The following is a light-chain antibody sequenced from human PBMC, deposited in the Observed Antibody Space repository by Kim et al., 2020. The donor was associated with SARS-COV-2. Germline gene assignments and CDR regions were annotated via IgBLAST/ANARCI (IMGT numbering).Light chain of an antibody. J-gene: IGKJ2*01. CDR1: QSVSSY. Sequence: SLSPGESATLSCRASQSVSSYLAWYQQKPGQAPRLLIYDASNRATGIPARFSGSGSGTDFTLTISSLEPEDFVVYYCQQRSNWPYTFGQGTKLEIK. CDR3: QQRSNWPYT. CDR2: DAS. V-gene: IGKV3-11*01.